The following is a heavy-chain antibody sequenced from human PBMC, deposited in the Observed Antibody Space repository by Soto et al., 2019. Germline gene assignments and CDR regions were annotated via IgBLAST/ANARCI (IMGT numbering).Heavy chain of an antibody. V-gene: IGHV3-15*01. J-gene: IGHJ6*02. D-gene: IGHD2-21*02. Sequence: KSGGSLRLSCAASGFTFSNAWMSWVRQAPGKGLEWVGRIKSKTDGGTTDYAAPVKGRFTISRDDSKNTLYLQMNSLKTEDTAVYYCTKEERGVVPVRGGNYYYYYGMDVWGQGTTVTVSS. CDR3: TKEERGVVPVRGGNYYYYYGMDV. CDR2: IKSKTDGGTT. CDR1: GFTFSNAW.